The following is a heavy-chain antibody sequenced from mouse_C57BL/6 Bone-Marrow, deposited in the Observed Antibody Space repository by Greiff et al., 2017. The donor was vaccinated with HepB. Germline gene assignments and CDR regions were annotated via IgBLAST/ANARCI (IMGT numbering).Heavy chain of an antibody. CDR2: IDPSDSYT. D-gene: IGHD1-1*01. CDR3: ARGLRWYVDV. V-gene: IGHV1-69*01. CDR1: GYTFTSYW. J-gene: IGHJ1*03. Sequence: QVQLQQPGAELVMPGASVKLSCKASGYTFTSYWMHWVKQRPGQGLEWIGEIDPSDSYTNYNQKFKGKSTLTVDKSSSTAYMQLSSLTSEDSAVYYGARGLRWYVDVGGTGTTVTVSS.